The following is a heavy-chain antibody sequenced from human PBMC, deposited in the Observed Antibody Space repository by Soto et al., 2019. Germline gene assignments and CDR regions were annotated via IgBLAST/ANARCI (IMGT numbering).Heavy chain of an antibody. J-gene: IGHJ6*02. CDR1: GGSISSSNW. CDR3: ATLSMRGNDYGDHENVRTGVFYYYGMDV. Sequence: PSETLSLTCAVSGGSISSSNWWSWVRQPPGEGLEWIGEIYHSGSTNYNPSLKSRVTISVDKSKNQFSLKLSSVTAADTAVYYCATLSMRGNDYGDHENVRTGVFYYYGMDVWGQGTTVTVSS. CDR2: IYHSGST. D-gene: IGHD4-17*01. V-gene: IGHV4-4*02.